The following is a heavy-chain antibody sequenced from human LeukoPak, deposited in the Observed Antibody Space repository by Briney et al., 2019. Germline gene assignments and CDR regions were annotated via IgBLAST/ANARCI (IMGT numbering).Heavy chain of an antibody. Sequence: GGSLRLSCAASGFTFSSHPMSWVRQAPGKGLEWVSAITSGSGSNVYSTDSLKGRLTISRDNSKNTLYLQINSLRAEDTAVYYCARHGSWSFDYWGQGTLVTVSA. CDR1: GFTFSSHP. CDR2: ITSGSGSNV. D-gene: IGHD6-13*01. V-gene: IGHV3-23*01. J-gene: IGHJ4*02. CDR3: ARHGSWSFDY.